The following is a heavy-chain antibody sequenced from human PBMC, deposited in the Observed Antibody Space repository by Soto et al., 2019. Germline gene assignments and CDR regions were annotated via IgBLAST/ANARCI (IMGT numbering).Heavy chain of an antibody. CDR2: VSHDGRNT. V-gene: IGHV3-30*18. CDR3: AKGGRQWLVTSDFNY. Sequence: VQLVESGGGVVQPGRSLRLSCAASGFTFSDYAMHWVRQAPGKGLEWVAVVSHDGRNTHYADSVKGRFTISRDSSKNTGPLEMTSLRAEDTAVYYCAKGGRQWLVTSDFNYWGQGALVTVSS. J-gene: IGHJ4*02. CDR1: GFTFSDYA. D-gene: IGHD6-19*01.